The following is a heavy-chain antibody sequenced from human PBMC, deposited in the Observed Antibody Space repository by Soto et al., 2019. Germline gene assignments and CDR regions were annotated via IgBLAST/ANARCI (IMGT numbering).Heavy chain of an antibody. D-gene: IGHD6-13*01. Sequence: VQLLESGGGLVQPGGSLRLSCAASAFTFSNYAMSWVRQAPGKGLEWVSAISGSGGSTYYADSVKGRFTISRDTSKNTLFLQMNSLRAEDTAVYYCAKGAQQLVGYDDAFDIWGQGTMVTVSS. V-gene: IGHV3-23*01. CDR2: ISGSGGST. CDR1: AFTFSNYA. J-gene: IGHJ3*02. CDR3: AKGAQQLVGYDDAFDI.